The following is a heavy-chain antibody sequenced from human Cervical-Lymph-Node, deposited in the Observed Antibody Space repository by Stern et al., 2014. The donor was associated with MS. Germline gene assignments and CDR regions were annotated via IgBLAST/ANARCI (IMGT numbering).Heavy chain of an antibody. J-gene: IGHJ4*02. CDR1: RYTLPPHG. CDR2: TSAYNGNT. Sequence: QLVQSGAEVKKPGASVKVSCKASRYTLPPHGISWVRQAPGQGLEWMGWTSAYNGNTTYPQKLQGRVTMTTDTSTSTAYMELRSLRSDDTAVYYCARAPVLFEGNDYWGQGTLVTVSS. V-gene: IGHV1-18*04. D-gene: IGHD3-10*01. CDR3: ARAPVLFEGNDY.